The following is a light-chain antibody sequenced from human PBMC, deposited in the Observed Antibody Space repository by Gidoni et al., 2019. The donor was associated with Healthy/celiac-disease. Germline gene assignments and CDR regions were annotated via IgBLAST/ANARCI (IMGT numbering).Light chain of an antibody. Sequence: EIVLTQSPATLSLSPGERATLSCRASQSVSSSLAWYQQKPGQAPRLLIYEASNRATGIPARCSGSGAGTDFTLTISRIEPEDVAVYYCQQRSNWPAFGQGTKLEIK. V-gene: IGKV3-11*01. CDR3: QQRSNWPA. J-gene: IGKJ2*01. CDR2: EAS. CDR1: QSVSSS.